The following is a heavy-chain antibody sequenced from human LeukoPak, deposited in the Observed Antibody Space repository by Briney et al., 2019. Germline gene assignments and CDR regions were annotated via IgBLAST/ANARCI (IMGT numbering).Heavy chain of an antibody. Sequence: SETLSLTCTVSGGSISGYYWSRIRQPPGKGLQFIGYIHYTGSTNYNPSLESRVTLSVDTSKNQFSLKPRSVTAADTAVYYCARLSKDTVVLPAAMAHYFDYWGQGTLVTVSS. CDR3: ARLSKDTVVLPAAMAHYFDY. CDR2: IHYTGST. J-gene: IGHJ4*02. CDR1: GGSISGYY. D-gene: IGHD2-2*01. V-gene: IGHV4-59*08.